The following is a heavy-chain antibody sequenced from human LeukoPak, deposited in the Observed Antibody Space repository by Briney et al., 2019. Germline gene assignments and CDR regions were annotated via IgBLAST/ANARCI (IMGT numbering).Heavy chain of an antibody. CDR3: ASLTYYHDSSGYYGNY. Sequence: GGSLRLSCAASGFTFSSYEMNWVRQAPGKGLEWVSYISSSGSTIYYADSVKGRFTISRDNAKNSLYLQMNSLRAEDTAVYYCASLTYYHDSSGYYGNYWGQGTLVTVSS. CDR1: GFTFSSYE. D-gene: IGHD3-22*01. V-gene: IGHV3-48*03. J-gene: IGHJ4*02. CDR2: ISSSGSTI.